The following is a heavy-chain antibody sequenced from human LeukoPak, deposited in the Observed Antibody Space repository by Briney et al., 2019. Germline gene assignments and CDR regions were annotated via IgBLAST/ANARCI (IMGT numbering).Heavy chain of an antibody. Sequence: ASVKVSCKASGYTLTSYGINWMRQATGQGLEWMGWINPNSGNTAYAEKLQGRDTLTRNTSISTAYMELSSLRSEDTAVYYCARRYCSGGNCYSPHNWFDPWGQGTLVIVSS. J-gene: IGHJ5*02. V-gene: IGHV1-8*01. D-gene: IGHD2-15*01. CDR1: GYTLTSYG. CDR2: INPNSGNT. CDR3: ARRYCSGGNCYSPHNWFDP.